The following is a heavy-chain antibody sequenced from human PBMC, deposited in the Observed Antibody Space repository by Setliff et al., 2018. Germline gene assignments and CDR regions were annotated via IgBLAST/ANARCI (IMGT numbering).Heavy chain of an antibody. CDR3: ARDEGSSYFYGMDV. D-gene: IGHD6-13*01. CDR1: GGSFSGYY. V-gene: IGHV4-34*01. J-gene: IGHJ6*02. CDR2: INHSGST. Sequence: SETLSLTCAVYGGSFSGYYWSWIRQPPGKGLEWIGEINHSGSTNYNPSLKSRVTISVDTSKNQFSLKLSSVTAADTAVYYCARDEGSSYFYGMDVLGQGTTVTVSS.